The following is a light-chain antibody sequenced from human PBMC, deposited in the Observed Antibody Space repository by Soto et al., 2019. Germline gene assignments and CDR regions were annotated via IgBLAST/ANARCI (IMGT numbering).Light chain of an antibody. V-gene: IGLV2-14*01. Sequence: SVLTQPASVSGSPGQSITISCTGTSSDVGGYNYVSWYQQHPGKAPKLMIYEVSNRPSGVSNRFSGSKSGNTASLTISGLQAEDEADYYCSSYTSSSPYVFGTRTKLTVL. CDR1: SSDVGGYNY. CDR3: SSYTSSSPYV. CDR2: EVS. J-gene: IGLJ1*01.